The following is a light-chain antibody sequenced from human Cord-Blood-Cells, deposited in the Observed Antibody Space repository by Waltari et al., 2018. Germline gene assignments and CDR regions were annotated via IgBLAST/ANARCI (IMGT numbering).Light chain of an antibody. CDR2: EGS. Sequence: QSALTQPASVSGSPGQSITISCTGTSSDVGSYNLVSWYQQHPGKTPKPMIYEGSKRPSGVSNRVSGSKSGNAASLTISGLQAEDEADYYCCSYAGSSTSFGGGTKLTVL. CDR1: SSDVGSYNL. V-gene: IGLV2-23*01. J-gene: IGLJ3*02. CDR3: CSYAGSSTS.